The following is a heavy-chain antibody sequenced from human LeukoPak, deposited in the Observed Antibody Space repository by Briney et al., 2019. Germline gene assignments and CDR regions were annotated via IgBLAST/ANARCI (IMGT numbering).Heavy chain of an antibody. CDR1: GFTFSYYG. CDR3: AKSGYNRFDY. Sequence: GGSLRLPCAASGFTFSYYGMHWVRQAPGKGLEWVGFVRFDGNEKYYADSVKGRFTISRDNSKDTLYLQMNSLRADDTAVYYCAKSGYNRFDYWGQGALVTVSS. CDR2: VRFDGNEK. D-gene: IGHD5-24*01. J-gene: IGHJ4*02. V-gene: IGHV3-30*02.